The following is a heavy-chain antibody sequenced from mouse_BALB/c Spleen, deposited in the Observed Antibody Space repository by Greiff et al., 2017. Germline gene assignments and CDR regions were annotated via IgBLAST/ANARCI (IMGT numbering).Heavy chain of an antibody. CDR3: ARDDDGYYVRAMDY. Sequence: EVKLMESGPGLVKPSQSLSLTCSVTGYSITSGYYWNWIRQFPGNKLEWMGYISYDGSNNYNPSLKNRISITRDTSKNQFFLKLNSVTTEDTATYYCARDDDGYYVRAMDYWGQGTSVTVSS. V-gene: IGHV3-6*02. CDR2: ISYDGSN. D-gene: IGHD2-3*01. CDR1: GYSITSGYY. J-gene: IGHJ4*01.